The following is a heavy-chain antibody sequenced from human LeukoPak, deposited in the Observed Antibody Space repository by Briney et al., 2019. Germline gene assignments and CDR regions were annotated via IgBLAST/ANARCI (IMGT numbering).Heavy chain of an antibody. Sequence: SETLSLTCAVYGGSFSGYYWSWIRQPPGKGLEWIGEINHSGSTNYNPSLKSRVTISVDTSKNQFSLKLSSVTAADTAVYYCARGDYDFWSGYYAGPVWFDPWGQGTLVTVSS. CDR3: ARGDYDFWSGYYAGPVWFDP. CDR2: INHSGST. V-gene: IGHV4-34*01. J-gene: IGHJ5*02. CDR1: GGSFSGYY. D-gene: IGHD3-3*01.